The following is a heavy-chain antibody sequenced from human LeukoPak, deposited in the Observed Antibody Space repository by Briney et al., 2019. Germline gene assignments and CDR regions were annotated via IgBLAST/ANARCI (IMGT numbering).Heavy chain of an antibody. D-gene: IGHD6-19*01. CDR3: ARHRGAVAATPLTDYYYGMDV. V-gene: IGHV3-53*01. CDR2: IYGGGNI. J-gene: IGHJ6*02. Sequence: GGSLRLSCAASGFTVSSNYMNWVRQAPGKGLEWVSVIYGGGNIYYADSVKGRFTISRDNSKNTLYLQMNSLRAEDTAVYYCARHRGAVAATPLTDYYYGMDVWGQGTTVTVSS. CDR1: GFTVSSNY.